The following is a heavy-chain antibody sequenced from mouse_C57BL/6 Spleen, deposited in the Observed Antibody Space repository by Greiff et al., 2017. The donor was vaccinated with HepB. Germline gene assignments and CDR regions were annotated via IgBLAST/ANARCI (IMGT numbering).Heavy chain of an antibody. Sequence: EVQLQQSGPELVKPGASVKISCKASGYTFTDYYMNWVKQSHGKSLEWIGDINPNNGGTSYNQKFKGKATLTVDKSSSTAYMELRSLTSEDSAVYYCARTGGTDAAWFAYWGQGTLVTVSA. J-gene: IGHJ3*01. CDR2: INPNNGGT. CDR3: ARTGGTDAAWFAY. CDR1: GYTFTDYY. D-gene: IGHD3-1*01. V-gene: IGHV1-26*01.